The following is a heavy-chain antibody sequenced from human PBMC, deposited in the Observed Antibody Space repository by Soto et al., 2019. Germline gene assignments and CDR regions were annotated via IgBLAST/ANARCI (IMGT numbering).Heavy chain of an antibody. Sequence: QVQLVQSGAEVKKPGSSVKVSCKASGGTFSSYTISWVRQAPGQGLEWMGRIIPILGIATYAQKFQGRDTITADKSTSTAYMELSSLRSEDTAVYYCARDCSSTSCYAYPWGQGTLVTVSS. J-gene: IGHJ5*02. CDR2: IIPILGIA. D-gene: IGHD2-2*01. V-gene: IGHV1-69*08. CDR1: GGTFSSYT. CDR3: ARDCSSTSCYAYP.